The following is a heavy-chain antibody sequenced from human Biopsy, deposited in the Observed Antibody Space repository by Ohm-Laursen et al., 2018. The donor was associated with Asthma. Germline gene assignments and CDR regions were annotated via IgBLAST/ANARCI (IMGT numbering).Heavy chain of an antibody. J-gene: IGHJ5*02. V-gene: IGHV4-31*03. CDR1: GGSINIGDYY. CDR3: ARTTYGDDGFDP. D-gene: IGHD4-17*01. Sequence: PSQTLSLTCPVSGGSINIGDYYWSWIRQHPVKGLEWIGHIYYSGSTYYNPSLKSRVSISLDTSKNQFSLSLTSVTAADTAVYYCARTTYGDDGFDPWGQGTLVTVSS. CDR2: IYYSGST.